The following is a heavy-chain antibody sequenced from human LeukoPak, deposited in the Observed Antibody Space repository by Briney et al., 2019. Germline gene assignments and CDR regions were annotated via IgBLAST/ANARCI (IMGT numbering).Heavy chain of an antibody. Sequence: PGGSLRLSCAASGFTFSSYTMHWVRQAPGKGLEWVAVISYDGSNKYYADSVKGRFTISRDNSKNTLYQQMNSLRAEDTAVYYCARGLHYYYYGMDVWGQGTTVTVSS. D-gene: IGHD3-10*01. CDR2: ISYDGSNK. CDR3: ARGLHYYYYGMDV. CDR1: GFTFSSYT. V-gene: IGHV3-30-3*01. J-gene: IGHJ6*02.